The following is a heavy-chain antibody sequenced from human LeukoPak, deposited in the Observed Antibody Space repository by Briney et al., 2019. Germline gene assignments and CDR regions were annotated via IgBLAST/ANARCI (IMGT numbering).Heavy chain of an antibody. J-gene: IGHJ3*02. V-gene: IGHV4-34*01. CDR3: ARSGYSYGADAVDI. CDR2: INHSGST. Sequence: SETLSLTCAVYGGSFSGYYWSWIRQPPGKGLEWIGEINHSGSTNYNPSLKSRVTISVDTSKNQFSLKLSSVTAADTAVYYCARSGYSYGADAVDIWGQGTMVTVSS. CDR1: GGSFSGYY. D-gene: IGHD5-18*01.